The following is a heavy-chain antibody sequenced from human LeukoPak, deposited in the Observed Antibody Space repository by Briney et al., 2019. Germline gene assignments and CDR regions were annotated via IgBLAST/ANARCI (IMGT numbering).Heavy chain of an antibody. CDR1: GGSISSYY. J-gene: IGHJ6*02. Sequence: SETLSLTCTVSGGSISSYYWSWIRQPPGKGLEWIGYIYYSGSTNYNPSLKSRVTISVDTSKNQFSLKLSSVTAADTAVYYCARAARNRYLEVWGQGTTVTVSS. D-gene: IGHD3-9*01. V-gene: IGHV4-59*01. CDR2: IYYSGST. CDR3: ARAARNRYLEV.